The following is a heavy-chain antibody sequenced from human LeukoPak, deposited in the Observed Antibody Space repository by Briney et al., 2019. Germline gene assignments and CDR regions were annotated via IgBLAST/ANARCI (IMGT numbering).Heavy chain of an antibody. CDR1: GLTFSTYE. CDR3: ARDNGKNSYYYYGMDV. V-gene: IGHV3-48*03. Sequence: PGGSLRLSCAASGLTFSTYEMHWVRQAPGKGLEWVSYISSSSNTVYYVDSVKGRFTISRDNAKNSLYLQMNSLRAEDTAVYYCARDNGKNSYYYYGMDVWGKGTTVTVSS. CDR2: ISSSSNTV. D-gene: IGHD2-8*01. J-gene: IGHJ6*04.